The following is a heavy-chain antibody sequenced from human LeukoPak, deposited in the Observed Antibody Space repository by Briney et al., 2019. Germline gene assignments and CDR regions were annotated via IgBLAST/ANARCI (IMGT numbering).Heavy chain of an antibody. Sequence: GGSLRLSYTVSGFTVSSNSMSWVRQAPGKGLEWVSFIYSDNTHYSDSVKGRFTISRDNSKNTLYLQMNSLRAEDTAVYYCIVFAVTGTLGFDYWGQGTLVTVSS. J-gene: IGHJ4*02. CDR3: IVFAVTGTLGFDY. V-gene: IGHV3-53*01. D-gene: IGHD6-19*01. CDR1: GFTVSSNS. CDR2: IYSDNT.